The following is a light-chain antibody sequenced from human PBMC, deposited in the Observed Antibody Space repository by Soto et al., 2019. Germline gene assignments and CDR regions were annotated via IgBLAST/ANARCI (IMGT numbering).Light chain of an antibody. CDR3: SSYTSSSTLV. J-gene: IGLJ2*01. Sequence: QSVLTQPASVSGSPGQSITLSCTATSSDVGAYDYVSWYQQYPGKAPKLMIYEVINRPSGVSNRFSGSKSGNTASLIISGLQAEDEADYYCSSYTSSSTLVFGGGTKVTVL. V-gene: IGLV2-14*01. CDR2: EVI. CDR1: SSDVGAYDY.